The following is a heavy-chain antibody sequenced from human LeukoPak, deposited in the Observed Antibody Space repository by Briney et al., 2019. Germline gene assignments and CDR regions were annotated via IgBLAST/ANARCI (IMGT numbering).Heavy chain of an antibody. CDR1: GDSFTNSW. CDR3: ARLALGMTRAGKYFYNGVDV. J-gene: IGHJ6*02. Sequence: GESLRISCKGSGDSFTNSWIGWVRQMPGKGLEWMGRIHPDDSYRNYSPSFEGRVTISVEKSITTAYLQWSSLRASDTATYYCARLALGMTRAGKYFYNGVDVWGQGTTVTVSS. D-gene: IGHD1-1*01. V-gene: IGHV5-10-1*01. CDR2: IHPDDSYR.